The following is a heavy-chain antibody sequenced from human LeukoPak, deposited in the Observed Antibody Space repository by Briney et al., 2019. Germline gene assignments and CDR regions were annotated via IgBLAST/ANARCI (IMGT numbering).Heavy chain of an antibody. CDR3: ARDRTREQWLLAGNYYYYYGMDV. Sequence: ASVKVSCKASGYTFTSYGISRVRQAPGQGLEWMGWISAYNGNTNYAQKLQGRVTTTTDTSTSTAYMELRSLRSDDTAVYYCARDRTREQWLLAGNYYYYYGMDVWGQGTTVTVSS. D-gene: IGHD6-19*01. V-gene: IGHV1-18*01. CDR1: GYTFTSYG. J-gene: IGHJ6*02. CDR2: ISAYNGNT.